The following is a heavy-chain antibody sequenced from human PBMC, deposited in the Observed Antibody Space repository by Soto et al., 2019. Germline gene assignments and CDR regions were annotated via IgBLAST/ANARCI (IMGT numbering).Heavy chain of an antibody. CDR1: GFTFSSYD. CDR3: ARGGWKQQLVFYY. V-gene: IGHV3-13*01. Sequence: EVQLVESGEGLVQPGGSLRLSCAASGFTFSSYDMHWVSQATGKGLEWVSAIGTAGDTYYPGSVKGRFTISRENAKNSLYLQMNSLRAEDTAVYYCARGGWKQQLVFYYWGQGTLVTVSS. J-gene: IGHJ4*02. D-gene: IGHD6-13*01. CDR2: IGTAGDT.